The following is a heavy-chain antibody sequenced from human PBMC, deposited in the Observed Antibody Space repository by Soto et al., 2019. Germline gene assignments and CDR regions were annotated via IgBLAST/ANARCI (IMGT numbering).Heavy chain of an antibody. J-gene: IGHJ6*02. CDR3: VMVDTAMAEGYYGMDV. CDR2: IIPIFGTA. D-gene: IGHD5-18*01. CDR1: GGTLSSYA. Sequence: GASVKVSCKASGGTLSSYAISWVRQAPGQGLEWMGGIIPIFGTANYAQKFQGRVTITADESTSTAYMELSSLRSEDTAVYYCVMVDTAMAEGYYGMDVWGQGTTVTVSS. V-gene: IGHV1-69*13.